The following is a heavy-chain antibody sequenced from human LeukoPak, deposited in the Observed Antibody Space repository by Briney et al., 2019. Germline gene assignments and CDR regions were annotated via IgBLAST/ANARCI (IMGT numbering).Heavy chain of an antibody. D-gene: IGHD3-3*01. CDR1: GGSFSGYY. CDR2: INLSGST. CDR3: ARGIGVLRFLEWSRGLYYFDY. Sequence: KASETLSLTCAVYGGSFSGYYWSWIRQPPGKGLEWIGEINLSGSTNYNPSLKSRVTISVHTSKNQFSLKLSSVTAADTAVYYCARGIGVLRFLEWSRGLYYFDYWGQGTLVTVSS. J-gene: IGHJ4*02. V-gene: IGHV4-34*01.